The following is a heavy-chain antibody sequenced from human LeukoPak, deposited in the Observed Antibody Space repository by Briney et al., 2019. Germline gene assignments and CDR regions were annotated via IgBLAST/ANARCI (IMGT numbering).Heavy chain of an antibody. CDR3: ARQGSSTSSYYYMDV. CDR2: IYHSGST. J-gene: IGHJ6*03. D-gene: IGHD2-2*01. CDR1: GYSISSGYY. Sequence: SETLSLTCAVSGYSISSGYYWGWIRQPPGKGLEWIGNIYHSGSTYYNPSLKSRVTISVDTSKNQFSLKLSSVTAADTAVYYCARQGSSTSSYYYMDVWGKGTTVTVS. V-gene: IGHV4-38-2*01.